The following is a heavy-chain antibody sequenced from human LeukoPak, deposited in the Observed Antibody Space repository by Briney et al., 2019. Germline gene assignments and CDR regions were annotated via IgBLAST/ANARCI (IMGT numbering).Heavy chain of an antibody. J-gene: IGHJ4*02. CDR3: ARESASSGWYYFDY. V-gene: IGHV4-39*07. CDR2: IYYSGST. Sequence: PSETLSLTCTVSGGSISSSSYYWGWIRQPPGKGLEWIGSIYYSGSTYYNPSLKSRVTISVDTSKNQFSLKLSSVTAADTAVYYCARESASSGWYYFDYWGQGTLVTVSS. CDR1: GGSISSSSYY. D-gene: IGHD6-19*01.